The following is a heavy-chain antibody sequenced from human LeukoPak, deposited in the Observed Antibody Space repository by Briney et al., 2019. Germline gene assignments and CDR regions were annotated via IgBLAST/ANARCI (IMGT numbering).Heavy chain of an antibody. CDR1: GGSISSYY. V-gene: IGHV4-59*01. D-gene: IGHD3-10*01. CDR3: ARVHSSMYYYGSGSYPYFDY. CDR2: IYYSGST. J-gene: IGHJ4*02. Sequence: SETLSLTCTVSGGSISSYYWSWIRQPPGKGLEWIGYIYYSGSTNYNPSLKSRVTIPVDTSKNQFSLKLSSVTAADTAVYYCARVHSSMYYYGSGSYPYFDYWGQGTLVTVSS.